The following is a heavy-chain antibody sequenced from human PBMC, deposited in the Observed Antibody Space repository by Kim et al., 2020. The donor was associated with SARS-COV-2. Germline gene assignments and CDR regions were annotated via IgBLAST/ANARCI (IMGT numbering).Heavy chain of an antibody. J-gene: IGHJ4*02. V-gene: IGHV3-15*01. CDR3: TTGVFYDYV. Sequence: GTTDYAAPVKGRFTISRDDSKNTLYLQMNSLKTEDTAVYYCTTGVFYDYVWGQGTLVTVSS. CDR2: GTT. D-gene: IGHD3-16*01.